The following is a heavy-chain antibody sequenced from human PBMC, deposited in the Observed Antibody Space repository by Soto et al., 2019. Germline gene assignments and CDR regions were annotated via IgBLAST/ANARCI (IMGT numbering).Heavy chain of an antibody. V-gene: IGHV3-23*01. CDR1: GFNFRSHA. Sequence: GGSLRLSCAASGFNFRSHAMTWVRQAPGKGLEWVSSIRGRDIGTSYADSVKGRFTISRDTSENTLYLQMRSLSVDDTAVYYCAQTPGLAAGDWGLGTLVTVSS. CDR2: IRGRDIGT. J-gene: IGHJ4*02. D-gene: IGHD6-13*01. CDR3: AQTPGLAAGD.